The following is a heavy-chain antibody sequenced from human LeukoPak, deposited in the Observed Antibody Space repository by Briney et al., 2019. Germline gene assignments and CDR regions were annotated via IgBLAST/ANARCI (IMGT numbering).Heavy chain of an antibody. D-gene: IGHD6-6*01. V-gene: IGHV4-59*01. CDR3: ARHRSSNDY. CDR2: IYYSGST. J-gene: IGHJ4*02. CDR1: GGSITPYY. Sequence: SESLSLTCTVSGGSITPYYWTWIRPPPGKGLEWIGYIYYSGSTNYNPSLKSRVTISVDTSKNQFSLKLSSVTAADTAVYYCARHRSSNDYWGQGTLVTVSS.